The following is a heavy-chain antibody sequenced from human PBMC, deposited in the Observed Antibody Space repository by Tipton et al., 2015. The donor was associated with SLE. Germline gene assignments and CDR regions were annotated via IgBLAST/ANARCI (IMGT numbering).Heavy chain of an antibody. CDR1: GGSISSYY. D-gene: IGHD7-27*01. CDR2: IYYSGST. V-gene: IGHV4-59*08. Sequence: LRLSCTVSGGSISSYYWSWIRQPPGKGLEWIGYIYYSGSTNYNPSLESRVTISVDTSKNQFSLKLSSVTAADTAVYYCARLPTGAYWGQGTLVTVSS. J-gene: IGHJ4*02. CDR3: ARLPTGAY.